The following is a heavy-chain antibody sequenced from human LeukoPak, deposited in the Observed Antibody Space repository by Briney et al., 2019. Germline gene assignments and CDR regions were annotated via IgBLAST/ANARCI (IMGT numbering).Heavy chain of an antibody. CDR3: TGNYYGSGSYADFDY. CDR2: IRSTANGYAT. Sequence: GGSLRLSCAASGFTFSGSALHWVRQASGKGREWVGRIRSTANGYATAYAASVKGRFTISRDDSNNTAYLQMDSLKTEDTAVYYCTGNYYGSGSYADFDYWGQGTLVTVSS. CDR1: GFTFSGSA. J-gene: IGHJ4*02. V-gene: IGHV3-73*01. D-gene: IGHD3-10*01.